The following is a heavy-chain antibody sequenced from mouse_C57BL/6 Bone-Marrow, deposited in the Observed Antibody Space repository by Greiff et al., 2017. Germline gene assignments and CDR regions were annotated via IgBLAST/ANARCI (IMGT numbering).Heavy chain of an antibody. CDR2: INPNNGGT. Sequence: VQLKQSGPELVKPGASVKISCKASGYTFTDYYMNWVKQSHGKSLEWIGDINPNNGGTCYNQKFKGKATLTVDKSSSTAYMELRSLTSEDSAVYYCARGGSSYGWYFDVWGTGTTVTVSS. CDR3: ARGGSSYGWYFDV. D-gene: IGHD1-1*01. V-gene: IGHV1-26*01. CDR1: GYTFTDYY. J-gene: IGHJ1*03.